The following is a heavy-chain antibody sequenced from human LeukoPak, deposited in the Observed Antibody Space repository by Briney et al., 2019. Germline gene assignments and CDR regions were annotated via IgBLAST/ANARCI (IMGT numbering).Heavy chain of an antibody. CDR2: IIPIFGIA. CDR3: AREDYGGNSRANYFDY. D-gene: IGHD4-23*01. V-gene: IGHV1-69*04. J-gene: IGHJ4*02. Sequence: SVKVSCKASGGTFSSYAISWVRQAPGQGLEWMGRIIPIFGIANYAQKFQGRVTITADKSTSTAYMELSSLRSEDTAVYYCAREDYGGNSRANYFDYWGQGTLITVSS. CDR1: GGTFSSYA.